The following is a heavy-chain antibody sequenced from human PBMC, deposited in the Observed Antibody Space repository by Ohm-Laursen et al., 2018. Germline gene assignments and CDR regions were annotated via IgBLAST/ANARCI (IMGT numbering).Heavy chain of an antibody. CDR2: IYYSGST. CDR3: ARRTYSGSSLVFDY. Sequence: SDTLSLTCTVSGGSISSGGYYWSWIRQHPGKGLEWIGYIYYSGSTNYNPPLKSRVTISVDTSKNQFSLKLSSVTAADTAVYYCARRTYSGSSLVFDYWGQGTLVTVSS. V-gene: IGHV4-61*08. CDR1: GGSISSGGYY. D-gene: IGHD1-26*01. J-gene: IGHJ4*02.